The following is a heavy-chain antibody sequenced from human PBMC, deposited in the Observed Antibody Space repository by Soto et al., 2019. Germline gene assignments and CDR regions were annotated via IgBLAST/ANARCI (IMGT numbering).Heavy chain of an antibody. CDR3: ARAPQTVAGAGIWY. CDR2: ISGYNGDT. J-gene: IGHJ4*02. V-gene: IGHV1-18*04. Sequence: ASVKVSCKASGYNFNSYGISWVRRAPGQGLEWMGWISGYNGDTNYAQKLQGRVTMTTDTSTSTAYMELRSLRSDDTAVYYCARAPQTVAGAGIWYWGQGTLVTVSS. D-gene: IGHD6-13*01. CDR1: GYNFNSYG.